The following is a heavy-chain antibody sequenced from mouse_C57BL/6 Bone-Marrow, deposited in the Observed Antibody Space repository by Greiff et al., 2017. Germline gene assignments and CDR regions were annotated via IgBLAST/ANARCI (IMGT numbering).Heavy chain of an antibody. CDR3: ARYWDY. CDR2: IYPGSGST. V-gene: IGHV1-55*01. J-gene: IGHJ2*01. Sequence: QVQLQQPGAELVKPGASVTMSCKASGYTFTSYWITWVKQRPGQGLEWIGDIYPGSGSTNYNEKFKRKATLTVDTSSSTAYIQLISLTSEDSAVYYCARYWDYWGQGTTLTVSS. CDR1: GYTFTSYW.